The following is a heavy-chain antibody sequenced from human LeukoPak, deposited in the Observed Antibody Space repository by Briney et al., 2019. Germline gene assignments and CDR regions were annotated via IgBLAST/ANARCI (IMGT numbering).Heavy chain of an antibody. CDR1: GGTFSSYA. CDR3: ASRWSEYSSSYDY. D-gene: IGHD6-13*01. CDR2: IIPIFGTA. J-gene: IGHJ4*02. V-gene: IGHV1-69*05. Sequence: SVKVSCKASGGTFSSYAISWVRQAPGQGLEWMGGIIPIFGTANYAQKFQGRATITTDESTSTAYMELSSLRSEDTAVYYCASRWSEYSSSYDYWGQGTLVTVSS.